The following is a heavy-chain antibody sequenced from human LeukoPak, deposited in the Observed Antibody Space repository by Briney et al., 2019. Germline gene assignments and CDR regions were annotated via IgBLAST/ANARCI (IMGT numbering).Heavy chain of an antibody. CDR3: ARQFSGHDRDY. J-gene: IGHJ4*02. D-gene: IGHD5-12*01. Sequence: GESLKISCKTSGYSFTSYWIGWVRQMPGKGLEWMGIIYPGDFDTRYSPSFQGQVTISADKSINTAYLQWSSLKASDTAIYYCARQFSGHDRDYWGQGTLVTVSS. CDR2: IYPGDFDT. V-gene: IGHV5-51*01. CDR1: GYSFTSYW.